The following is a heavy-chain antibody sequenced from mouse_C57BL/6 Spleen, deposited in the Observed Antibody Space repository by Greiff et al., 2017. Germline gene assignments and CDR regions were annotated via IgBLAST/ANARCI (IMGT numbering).Heavy chain of an antibody. V-gene: IGHV1-64*01. J-gene: IGHJ4*01. CDR2: IHPNSGST. D-gene: IGHD4-1*01. CDR1: GYTFTSYW. Sequence: QVHVKQPGAELVKPGASVKLSCKASGYTFTSYWMHWVKQRPGQGLEWIGMIHPNSGSTNYNEKFKSKATLTVDKSSSTAYMQLSSLTSEDSAVYYCARGLGHAMDYWGQGTSVTVSS. CDR3: ARGLGHAMDY.